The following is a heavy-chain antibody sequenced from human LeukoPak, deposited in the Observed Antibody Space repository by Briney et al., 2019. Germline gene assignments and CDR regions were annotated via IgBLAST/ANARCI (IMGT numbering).Heavy chain of an antibody. V-gene: IGHV1-69*01. Sequence: PGASLRLSCAASGFTFSSYVISGLRQAPGQGLAWMGGIIPIFGTANYAQKFQGRVTITADESTSTAYMELSSLRSEDTAVYYCARGRAEGVRSPLYYGMDVWGKGTTVTVSS. CDR3: ARGRAEGVRSPLYYGMDV. CDR1: GFTFSSYV. D-gene: IGHD1-26*01. J-gene: IGHJ6*04. CDR2: IIPIFGTA.